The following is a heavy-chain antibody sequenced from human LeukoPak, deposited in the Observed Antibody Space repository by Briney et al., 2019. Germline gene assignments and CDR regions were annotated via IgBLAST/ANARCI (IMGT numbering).Heavy chain of an antibody. CDR2: IWYDGSNK. D-gene: IGHD2-2*01. V-gene: IGHV3-33*01. J-gene: IGHJ3*02. CDR1: GFTFSSYG. Sequence: GGSLRLSCAASGFTFSSYGMHWVRQAPGKGLEWVAVIWYDGSNKYYADPVKGRFTISRDNSKNTLYLQMNSLRAEDTAVYYCARGREYCSSTSCHPHAFDIWGQGTMVTVSS. CDR3: ARGREYCSSTSCHPHAFDI.